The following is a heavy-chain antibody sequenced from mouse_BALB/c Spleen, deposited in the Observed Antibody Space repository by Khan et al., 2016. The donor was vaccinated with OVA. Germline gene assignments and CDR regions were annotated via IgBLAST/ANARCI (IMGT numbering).Heavy chain of an antibody. Sequence: QIQLVQSGPELKKPGETVRISCKASGYTFTTAGIQWVQKMPGKGLKWIGRINTHSGVPKYAEDFKGRFAFSLEISVSTADLQRTNLINDDTVTYFFARGGAAYYRNDGGAMEYWGQGTSVTVSS. V-gene: IGHV9-4*02. CDR2: INTHSGVP. D-gene: IGHD2-14*01. CDR1: GYTFTTAG. CDR3: ARGGAAYYRNDGGAMEY. J-gene: IGHJ4*01.